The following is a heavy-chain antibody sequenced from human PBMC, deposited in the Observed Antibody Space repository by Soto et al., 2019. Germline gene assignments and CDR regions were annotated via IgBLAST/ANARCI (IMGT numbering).Heavy chain of an antibody. CDR1: GYTFTTYD. Sequence: QVQLVQSGAEVTKPGASVKVSCRAPGYTFTTYDINWVRQATGQGLEWMGWMSPNSGATGYAQKFQGRVTMTRDTSISTAYMELSNLRSEATAIYYCARGVDAGVDVWGQGTTVTVSS. V-gene: IGHV1-8*01. D-gene: IGHD1-1*01. J-gene: IGHJ6*02. CDR2: MSPNSGAT. CDR3: ARGVDAGVDV.